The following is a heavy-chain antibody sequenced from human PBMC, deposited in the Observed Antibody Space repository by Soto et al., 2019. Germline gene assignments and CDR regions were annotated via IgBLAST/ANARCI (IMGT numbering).Heavy chain of an antibody. J-gene: IGHJ5*02. V-gene: IGHV4-59*01. CDR2: IYYSGST. CDR3: ARDIGHCSNGVRGKWFDP. D-gene: IGHD2-8*01. CDR1: GGSISSYY. Sequence: PSETLSLTCTVSGGSISSYYWSWIRQPPGKGLEWIGYIYYSGSTKYNPSLKSRVTISVDTSKNQFSLKLSSVTAADTAVYYCARDIGHCSNGVRGKWFDPWGQGTLVTVSS.